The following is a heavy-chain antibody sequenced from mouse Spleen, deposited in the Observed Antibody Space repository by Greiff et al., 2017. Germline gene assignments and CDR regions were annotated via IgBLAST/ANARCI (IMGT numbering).Heavy chain of an antibody. Sequence: VQGVESGPELVKPGASVKISCKASGYAFSSSWMNWVKQRPGKGLEWIGRIYPGDGDTNYNGKFKGKATLTADKSSSTAYMQLSSLTSEDSAVYFCAREAARAPFAYWGQGTLVTVSA. D-gene: IGHD3-1*01. CDR2: IYPGDGDT. J-gene: IGHJ3*01. CDR1: GYAFSSSW. CDR3: AREAARAPFAY. V-gene: IGHV1-82*01.